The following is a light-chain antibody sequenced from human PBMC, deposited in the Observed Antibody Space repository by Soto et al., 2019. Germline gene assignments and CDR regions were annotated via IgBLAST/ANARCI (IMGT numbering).Light chain of an antibody. CDR1: QSVSSN. CDR2: GAF. Sequence: EIVMTQSPSTVSVSPGERATLSCRASQSVSSNLAWYQQKPGQAPRLLIYGAFNRATGIPDRFSGSGSWTEFTLTISSLQSEDFAVYYCQQYNNWPRTFGQGTKVDI. CDR3: QQYNNWPRT. V-gene: IGKV3D-15*01. J-gene: IGKJ1*01.